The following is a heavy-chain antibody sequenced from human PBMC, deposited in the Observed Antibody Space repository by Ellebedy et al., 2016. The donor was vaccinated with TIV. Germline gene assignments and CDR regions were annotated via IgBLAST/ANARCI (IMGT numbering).Heavy chain of an antibody. Sequence: AASVKVSCKASGYTFTKYPIHWLRQAPGQRLEWMGWTNADNGDTKYSQKFQGRVTITRDTSASTAYMELSSLRSEDTAVYYCARSDIVVAAAQIGEYYFDYWGQGTLVTVSS. CDR2: TNADNGDT. CDR1: GYTFTKYP. J-gene: IGHJ4*02. CDR3: ARSDIVVAAAQIGEYYFDY. D-gene: IGHD2-2*01. V-gene: IGHV1-3*01.